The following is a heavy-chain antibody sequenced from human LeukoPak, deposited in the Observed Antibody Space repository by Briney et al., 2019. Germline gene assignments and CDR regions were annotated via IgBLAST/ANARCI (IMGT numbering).Heavy chain of an antibody. Sequence: GGSLRLSCAASGFTFSSYVMHWVRQAPGKGLEWVAVIWYDGSNKYYADSVKGRFTISRDNSKNTLYLQMNSLRAEDTAVYYCARDGLAYCGGDCYSEVRYWGQGTLVTVSS. V-gene: IGHV3-33*08. D-gene: IGHD2-21*02. J-gene: IGHJ4*02. CDR3: ARDGLAYCGGDCYSEVRY. CDR2: IWYDGSNK. CDR1: GFTFSSYV.